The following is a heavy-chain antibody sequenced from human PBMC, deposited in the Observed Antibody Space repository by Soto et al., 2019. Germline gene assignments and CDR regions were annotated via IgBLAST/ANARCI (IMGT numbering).Heavy chain of an antibody. CDR3: TKDRRTYSDTHYDY. Sequence: GGSLRLSCAASGFTFSNAWMSWLRQAPGKGLEWVGRIKSKTDGGTTDYAAPVKGRFTMSRDDSKNTLYLQMNSLKTEDTAVYYCTKDRRTYSDTHYDYWGQGTLVTVCS. CDR1: GFTFSNAW. J-gene: IGHJ4*02. CDR2: IKSKTDGGTT. D-gene: IGHD3-22*01. V-gene: IGHV3-15*01.